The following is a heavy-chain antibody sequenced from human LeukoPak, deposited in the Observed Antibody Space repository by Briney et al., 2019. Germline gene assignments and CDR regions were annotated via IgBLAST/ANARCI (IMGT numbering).Heavy chain of an antibody. J-gene: IGHJ4*02. D-gene: IGHD3-22*01. CDR3: ARDYYDSSGYYDYFDY. CDR2: IYSGGST. V-gene: IGHV3-66*01. CDR1: GFTVSSNY. Sequence: GGSLRLSCAASGFTVSSNYMSWVRQAPGKVLEWVSVIYSGGSTYYADSVKGRFAISRDNSKNTLYLQMNSLRAEDTAIYYCARDYYDSSGYYDYFDYWGQGTLVTVSS.